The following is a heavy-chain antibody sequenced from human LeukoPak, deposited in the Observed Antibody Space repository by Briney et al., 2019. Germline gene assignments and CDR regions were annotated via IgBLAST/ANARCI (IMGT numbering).Heavy chain of an antibody. CDR3: ARGGSSGYYFLGYFDY. V-gene: IGHV3-66*01. J-gene: IGHJ4*02. Sequence: GGPLRLSCAASGFTVSSNYMSWVRQAPGKGLEWVSVIYSGGSTCYADSVKGRFTISRDNSKNTLYLQMNSLRAEDTAVYYCARGGSSGYYFLGYFDYWGQGTLVTVSS. D-gene: IGHD3-22*01. CDR2: IYSGGST. CDR1: GFTVSSNY.